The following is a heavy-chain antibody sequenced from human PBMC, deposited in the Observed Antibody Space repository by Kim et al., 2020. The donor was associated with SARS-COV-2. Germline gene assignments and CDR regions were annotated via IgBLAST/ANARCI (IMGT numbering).Heavy chain of an antibody. Sequence: GGSLRLSCTASGFTFGDYAMSWVRQAPGKGLEWVGFIRSKAYGGTTEYAASVKGRFTISRDDSKSIAYLQMNSLKTEDTAVYYCTRYGRDGTTPLEGHFDYWGQGTLVTVSS. CDR2: IRSKAYGGTT. V-gene: IGHV3-49*04. CDR3: TRYGRDGTTPLEGHFDY. D-gene: IGHD4-17*01. CDR1: GFTFGDYA. J-gene: IGHJ4*02.